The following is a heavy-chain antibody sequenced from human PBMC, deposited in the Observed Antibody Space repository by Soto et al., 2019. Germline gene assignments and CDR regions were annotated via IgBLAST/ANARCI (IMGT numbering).Heavy chain of an antibody. CDR2: IGASGGST. CDR3: ATRPPDSSRRSPLDY. Sequence: EVQLLESGGGLVQPGGSLRLSCEASGITFSSHVMSWVHQAPGNGLEWVSSIGASGGSTDYADSVKGRFTISRDNSRNTVYLQVSSLRAEDAAVYFCATRPPDSSRRSPLDYWGQGTLVTVSS. D-gene: IGHD3-10*01. V-gene: IGHV3-23*01. CDR1: GITFSSHV. J-gene: IGHJ4*02.